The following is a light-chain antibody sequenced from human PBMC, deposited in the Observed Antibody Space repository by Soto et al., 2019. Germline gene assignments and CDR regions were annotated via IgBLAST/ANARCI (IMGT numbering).Light chain of an antibody. Sequence: QSALTQPRSVSGSPGQSVTISCTGTSSDVGGYNYVSWYQQHPGKAPKLMIYDVSKRPSGVPDRFSGSKSGNTASLTISGLQAEHEADYYCCSYAGSYTNVFGTGTKLTAL. V-gene: IGLV2-11*01. J-gene: IGLJ1*01. CDR2: DVS. CDR3: CSYAGSYTNV. CDR1: SSDVGGYNY.